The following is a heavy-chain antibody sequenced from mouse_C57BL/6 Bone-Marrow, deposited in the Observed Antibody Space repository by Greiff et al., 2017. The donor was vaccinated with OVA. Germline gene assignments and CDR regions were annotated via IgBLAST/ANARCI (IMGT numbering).Heavy chain of an antibody. V-gene: IGHV1-7*01. CDR3: ARGSIRPHFDD. D-gene: IGHD1-1*01. CDR1: GYTFTSYW. J-gene: IGHJ2*01. Sequence: QVQLQQSGADLAKPGASVKLSCKASGYTFTSYWMHWVKPRPGQGLAWIGYINPSSGYTKYNQKFKDKATLTVDTSSSTAYMQLSSLTYADSAVYYCARGSIRPHFDDWGQGTTLTVSS. CDR2: INPSSGYT.